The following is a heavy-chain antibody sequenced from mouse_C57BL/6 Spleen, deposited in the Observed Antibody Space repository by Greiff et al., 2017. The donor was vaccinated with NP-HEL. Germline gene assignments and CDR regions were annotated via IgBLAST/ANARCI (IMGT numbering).Heavy chain of an antibody. Sequence: VQLQQPGAELVMPGASVKLSCKASGYTFTSYWMHWVKQRPGQGLEWIGEIDPSDSYTNYNQKFKGKSTLTVDKSSSTAYMQLSSLTSEDSAVYYCARSNYYGSSHGYFDVWGTGTTVTVSS. CDR1: GYTFTSYW. V-gene: IGHV1-69*01. CDR3: ARSNYYGSSHGYFDV. J-gene: IGHJ1*03. D-gene: IGHD1-1*01. CDR2: IDPSDSYT.